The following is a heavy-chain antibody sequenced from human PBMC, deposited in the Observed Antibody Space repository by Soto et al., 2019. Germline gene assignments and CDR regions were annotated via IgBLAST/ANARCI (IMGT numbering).Heavy chain of an antibody. CDR3: ARLPPIGGYDSYYYYGMDV. J-gene: IGHJ6*02. CDR1: GYSFTSYW. CDR2: IDPSDSYT. D-gene: IGHD5-12*01. Sequence: GESLKISCKGSGYSFTSYWISWVRQMPGKGLEWMGRIDPSDSYTNYSPSFQGHVTISADKSISTAYLQWSSLKASDTAVYYCARLPPIGGYDSYYYYGMDVWGQGTTVTVSS. V-gene: IGHV5-10-1*01.